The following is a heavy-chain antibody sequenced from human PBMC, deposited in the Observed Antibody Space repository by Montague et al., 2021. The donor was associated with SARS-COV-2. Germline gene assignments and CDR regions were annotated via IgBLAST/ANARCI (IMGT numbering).Heavy chain of an antibody. D-gene: IGHD1-26*01. CDR2: ISHSGTT. V-gene: IGHV4-59*01. CDR1: GGSISNYF. J-gene: IGHJ6*02. Sequence: SETLSLTCAVSGGSISNYFWNWVRQAPGKGLEWIAYISHSGTTNYNPSLRRRVTISIDRSNNQFSLKLNSVTAADTAVYYCARDVRPWEYGMDVWGQGTKVTVSS. CDR3: ARDVRPWEYGMDV.